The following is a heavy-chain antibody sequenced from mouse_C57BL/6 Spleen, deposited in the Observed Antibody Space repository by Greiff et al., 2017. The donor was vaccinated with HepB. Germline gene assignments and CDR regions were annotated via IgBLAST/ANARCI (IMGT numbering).Heavy chain of an antibody. J-gene: IGHJ3*01. CDR3: ALGGGYYEGFAD. CDR2: IDPNSGGT. CDR1: GYTFTSYW. Sequence: QVQLKQPGAELVKPGASVKLSCKASGYTFTSYWMHWVKQRPGRGLEWIGRIDPNSGGTKYNEKFKSKATLTVDKPSSTAYMQRSSLTSEDSAVYYCALGGGYYEGFADWGQGTLVTVSA. V-gene: IGHV1-72*01. D-gene: IGHD2-3*01.